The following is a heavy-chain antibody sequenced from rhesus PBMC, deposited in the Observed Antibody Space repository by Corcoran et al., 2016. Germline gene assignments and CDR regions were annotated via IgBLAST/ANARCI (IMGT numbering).Heavy chain of an antibody. Sequence: QVQLQESGPGLVKPSETLSLTCPVSGASISSNWWTWIRQPPGKGLEGIGEINGKSGNTNYNPPLKSRVTISKDASKNQFSLTLRSVSAADTAVYSCARGGGSSINYWGLGVLVTVSS. V-gene: IGHV4-80*01. CDR2: INGKSGNT. CDR1: GASISSNW. D-gene: IGHD1-44*02. CDR3: ARGGGSSINY. J-gene: IGHJ4*01.